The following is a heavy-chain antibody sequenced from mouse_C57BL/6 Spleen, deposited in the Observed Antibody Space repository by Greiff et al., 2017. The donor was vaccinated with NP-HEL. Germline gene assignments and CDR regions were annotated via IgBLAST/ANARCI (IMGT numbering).Heavy chain of an antibody. Sequence: DVKLVESGGGLVKPGGSLKLSCAASGFTFSSYAMSWVRQTPEKRLEWVATISDGGSYTYYPDNVKGRFTISRDNAKNNLYLQMSHLKSEDTAMYYCARSGSSYGYFDVWGTGTTVTVSS. D-gene: IGHD1-1*01. V-gene: IGHV5-4*03. CDR2: ISDGGSYT. CDR3: ARSGSSYGYFDV. J-gene: IGHJ1*03. CDR1: GFTFSSYA.